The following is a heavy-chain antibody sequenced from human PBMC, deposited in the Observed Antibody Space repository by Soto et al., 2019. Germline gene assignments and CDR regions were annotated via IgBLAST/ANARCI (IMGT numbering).Heavy chain of an antibody. J-gene: IGHJ4*02. V-gene: IGHV3-11*01. D-gene: IGHD6-6*01. CDR3: ARAAAARPAVCY. Sequence: QVQLVESGGGLVKPGGSLRLSCAASGFTFGDYYMSWIRQAPGKGLEWVSYISSSGSSTYYVDSVRGRFTISRDNAKNSLYLQMDSVGAEDTSVYYCARAAAARPAVCYWGQGTLVTVSS. CDR1: GFTFGDYY. CDR2: ISSSGSST.